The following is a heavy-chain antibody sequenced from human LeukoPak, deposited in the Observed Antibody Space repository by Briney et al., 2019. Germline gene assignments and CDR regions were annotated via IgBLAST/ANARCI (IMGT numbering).Heavy chain of an antibody. CDR2: INHSGST. CDR1: GGSFSGYY. Sequence: SETLSLTCAVYGGSFSGYYWSWIRQPPGKGLEWIGEINHSGSTNYNPPLKSRVTISVDTPKNQFSLKLSSVTAADTAVYYCARNSPRWHRYSSSWYRNDAFDIWGQGTMVTVSS. D-gene: IGHD6-13*01. V-gene: IGHV4-34*01. CDR3: ARNSPRWHRYSSSWYRNDAFDI. J-gene: IGHJ3*02.